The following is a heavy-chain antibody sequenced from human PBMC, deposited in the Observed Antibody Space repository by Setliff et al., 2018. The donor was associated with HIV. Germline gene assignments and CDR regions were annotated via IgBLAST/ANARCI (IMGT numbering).Heavy chain of an antibody. D-gene: IGHD1-26*01. CDR1: GYSINSSHF. J-gene: IGHJ3*02. CDR3: ARRIIVGAISDVFDI. CDR2: IYHSGNT. V-gene: IGHV4-38-2*02. Sequence: PSETLSLTCTVSGYSINSSHFWGWIRQPPGKGLEWVGSIYHSGNTHYNPSLKSRVTISVDTSKNQFSLKLSSVTAADTAVYYCARRIIVGAISDVFDIWGQGTLVTVS.